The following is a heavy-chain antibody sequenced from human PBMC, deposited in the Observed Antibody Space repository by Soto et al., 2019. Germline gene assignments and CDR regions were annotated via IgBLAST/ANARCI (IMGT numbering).Heavy chain of an antibody. Sequence: SETLSLTCTVSGGSISSSSYYWGWIRQPPGKGLGWIGSIYYSGSTYYNPSLKSRVTISVDTSKNQFSLKLSSVTAADTAVYYCARQAYSSRWYFDYWGQGTLVTVSS. V-gene: IGHV4-39*01. J-gene: IGHJ4*02. CDR2: IYYSGST. CDR1: GGSISSSSYY. D-gene: IGHD6-19*01. CDR3: ARQAYSSRWYFDY.